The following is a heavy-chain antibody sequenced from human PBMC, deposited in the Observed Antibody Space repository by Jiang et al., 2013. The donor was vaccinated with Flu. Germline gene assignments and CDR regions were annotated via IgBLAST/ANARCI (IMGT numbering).Heavy chain of an antibody. CDR1: GYTFTTHW. CDR2: ISPGDSDA. J-gene: IGHJ4*02. D-gene: IGHD1-26*01. Sequence: GAEVKKPGESLKISCKGSGYTFTTHWIAWVRQMPGKGLECMGIISPGDSDARYSPSFQGQVTFSADKSIDTAFMQLSSLKASDTAMYYCARPEMPGKADFFNFWGQGTLVIVSS. CDR3: ARPEMPGKADFFNF. V-gene: IGHV5-51*01.